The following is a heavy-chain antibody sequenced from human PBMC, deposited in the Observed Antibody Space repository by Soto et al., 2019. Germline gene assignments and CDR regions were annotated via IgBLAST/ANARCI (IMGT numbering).Heavy chain of an antibody. D-gene: IGHD6-19*01. V-gene: IGHV3-7*05. Sequence: GGSLRLSCAASGFTFSSYWMSWVRQAPGKGLEWVANIKQDGSEKYYVDSVKGRFTISRDNAKNSLYLQMNSLRAEDTAVYYCARDPSWAVAGTYYWGQGTLVTVSS. CDR1: GFTFSSYW. J-gene: IGHJ4*02. CDR3: ARDPSWAVAGTYY. CDR2: IKQDGSEK.